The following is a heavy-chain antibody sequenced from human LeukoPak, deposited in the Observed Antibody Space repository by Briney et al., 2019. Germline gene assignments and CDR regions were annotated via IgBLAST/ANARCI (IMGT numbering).Heavy chain of an antibody. V-gene: IGHV3-21*01. CDR1: GFTFSSYS. CDR2: ISSSSSYI. Sequence: GGSLRLSCAASGFTFSSYSMNWVRQAPGKGLEWVSSISSSSSYIYYADSVKGRFTISRDNAKNSLYLQMNSLRAGDTAVYCCARDRYFDWPHAADYWGQGTLVTVSS. CDR3: ARDRYFDWPHAADY. D-gene: IGHD3-9*01. J-gene: IGHJ4*02.